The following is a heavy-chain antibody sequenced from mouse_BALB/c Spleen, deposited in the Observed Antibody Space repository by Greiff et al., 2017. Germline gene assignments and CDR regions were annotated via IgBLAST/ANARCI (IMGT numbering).Heavy chain of an antibody. V-gene: IGHV5-6-3*01. D-gene: IGHD2-2*01. CDR3: ARDGYLFDY. CDR1: GFTFSSYC. Sequence: EVKLMESGGGLVQPGGSLKLSCAASGFTFSSYCMSWVRQTPDKRLELVATINSNGGSTYYPDSVKGRFTISRDNAKNTLYLQMSSLKSEDTAMYYCARDGYLFDYWGQGTTLTVSS. CDR2: INSNGGST. J-gene: IGHJ2*01.